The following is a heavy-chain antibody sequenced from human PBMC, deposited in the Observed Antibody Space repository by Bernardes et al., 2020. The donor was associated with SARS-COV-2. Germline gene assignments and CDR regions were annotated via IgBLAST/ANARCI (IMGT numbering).Heavy chain of an antibody. CDR3: AIVGSGTYPPDFDY. Sequence: ASVKVSCTASGYTFTDYYMSWVRQAPGQGLEWMGWINPNSGGTNYAQKFQGRVTMTCDTSISTAYMDLSRLRSDDTAVYYCAIVGSGTYPPDFDYWGQGTLVTVSS. D-gene: IGHD3-3*01. V-gene: IGHV1-2*02. CDR1: GYTFTDYY. CDR2: INPNSGGT. J-gene: IGHJ4*02.